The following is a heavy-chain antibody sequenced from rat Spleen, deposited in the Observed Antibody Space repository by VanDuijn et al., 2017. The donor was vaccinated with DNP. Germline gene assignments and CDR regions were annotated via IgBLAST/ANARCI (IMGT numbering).Heavy chain of an antibody. J-gene: IGHJ2*01. CDR3: ARHMGIAAISYDS. CDR2: ISYDGSRT. D-gene: IGHD1-2*01. CDR1: GFTYSDYY. Sequence: EVQLVESGGGLVQPGRSLKLSCAASGFTYSDYYMAWVRQAPTKGLEWVATISYDGSRTYYGDSVKGRFTISRDNAKSTLYLQMDSLRSEDTATYYCARHMGIAAISYDSWGQGVMVTVSS. V-gene: IGHV5-7*01.